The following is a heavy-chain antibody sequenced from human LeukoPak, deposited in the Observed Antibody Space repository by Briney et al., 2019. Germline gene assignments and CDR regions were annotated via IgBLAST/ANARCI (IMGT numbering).Heavy chain of an antibody. CDR1: GYTFTTYA. Sequence: ASVKVSCTASGYTFTTYAMHWARQAPGQRLEWMGWINAGNGNTKYSQKFQARVTITRDTSASTAYMELSSLRSEDTAVYYCARDPIGSRWPYYFDFWGQGTLVTVSS. CDR3: ARDPIGSRWPYYFDF. J-gene: IGHJ4*02. D-gene: IGHD6-13*01. CDR2: INAGNGNT. V-gene: IGHV1-3*01.